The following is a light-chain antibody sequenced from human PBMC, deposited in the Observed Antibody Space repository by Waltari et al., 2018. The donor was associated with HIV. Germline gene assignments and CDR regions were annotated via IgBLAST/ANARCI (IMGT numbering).Light chain of an antibody. Sequence: EIVLTQSPATLSLSPGERATLSCRASQSVSTSLAWYQQKPCQTPTLLIYDVSNRATGIPARFSGSGSGTDFTLTISSLEPEDFAVYYCQQRSNWPLTFGGGTKVEIK. CDR1: QSVSTS. J-gene: IGKJ4*01. CDR2: DVS. CDR3: QQRSNWPLT. V-gene: IGKV3-11*01.